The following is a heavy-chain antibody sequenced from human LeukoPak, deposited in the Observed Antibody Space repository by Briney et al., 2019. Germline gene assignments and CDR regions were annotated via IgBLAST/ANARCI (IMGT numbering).Heavy chain of an antibody. CDR3: TRVGATLEGYYYMDV. D-gene: IGHD1-26*01. V-gene: IGHV3-73*01. CDR2: IRSKANSYAT. Sequence: GGSLRLSCAASGFTFSGSAMHWVRQASGQGLEWVGRIRSKANSYATAYAASVKGKCTISRDDSKTTAYLQMNSLKTEDTAVYYCTRVGATLEGYYYMDVWGKGTTVTVSS. CDR1: GFTFSGSA. J-gene: IGHJ6*03.